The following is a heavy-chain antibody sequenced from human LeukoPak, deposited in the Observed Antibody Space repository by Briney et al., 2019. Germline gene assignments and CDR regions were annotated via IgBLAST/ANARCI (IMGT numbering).Heavy chain of an antibody. CDR1: GGSISSGDYY. CDR2: IYYSGST. D-gene: IGHD3-10*02. CDR3: ARGLFGELWFDY. Sequence: SETLSLTCTVSGGSISSGDYYWSWIRQPPGKGLEWIGYIYYSGSTYYNPSLKSRVTLSVDTSKNQFSLKLSSVTAADTAVYYCARGLFGELWFDYWGQGTLVTVSS. V-gene: IGHV4-30-4*01. J-gene: IGHJ4*02.